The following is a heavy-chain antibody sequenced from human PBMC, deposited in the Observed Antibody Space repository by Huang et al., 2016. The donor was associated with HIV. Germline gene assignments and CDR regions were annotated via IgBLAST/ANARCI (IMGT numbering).Heavy chain of an antibody. D-gene: IGHD2-21*02. Sequence: QEQLVESGGGVVQPGGSLRLSCATSGFSFSHYGMHWVRQAPGKGLEWVEFIRLDGGNKHYADSAKGRFTISRDNSKKMLFLEMNSLRGDDTAFYYCATDLGGYSFDYWGQGALVSVSS. J-gene: IGHJ4*02. CDR2: IRLDGGNK. CDR1: GFSFSHYG. V-gene: IGHV3-30*02. CDR3: ATDLGGYSFDY.